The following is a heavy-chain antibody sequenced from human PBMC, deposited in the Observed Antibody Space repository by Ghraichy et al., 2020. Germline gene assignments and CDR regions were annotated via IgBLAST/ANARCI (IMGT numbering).Heavy chain of an antibody. CDR2: IGAGGET. Sequence: GGSLRLSCAASGFILRNYGMHWVRQVTGKSLEWVSAIGAGGETHYVDSVKGRFTISRESAENSLYLQMNNLRDGDSALYFCARNRYDDAFDIWGQGTMVTVSS. CDR3: ARNRYDDAFDI. J-gene: IGHJ3*02. D-gene: IGHD5-12*01. V-gene: IGHV3-13*04. CDR1: GFILRNYG.